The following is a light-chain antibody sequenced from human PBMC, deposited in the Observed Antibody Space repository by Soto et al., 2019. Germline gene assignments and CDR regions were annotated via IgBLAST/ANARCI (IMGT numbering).Light chain of an antibody. CDR1: QSISTY. CDR3: QQTYSTPFT. V-gene: IGKV1-39*01. CDR2: AAS. J-gene: IGKJ3*01. Sequence: DIQMTQSPSSLSASVGDRVTITCRASQSISTYLNWYQQRPGKAPKLLIHAASDLQSGVPSRFSGSGSGTGFTLTISDLQPEDFATYYCQQTYSTPFTFGPGTKVDIK.